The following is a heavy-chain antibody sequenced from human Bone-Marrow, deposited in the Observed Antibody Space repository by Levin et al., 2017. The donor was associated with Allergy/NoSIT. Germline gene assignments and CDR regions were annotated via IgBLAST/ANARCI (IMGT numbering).Heavy chain of an antibody. J-gene: IGHJ3*02. Sequence: SQTLSLTCTVSGGSISSGSYYWSWIRQPAGKGLEWIGRIFRSGSTNYNPSLKSRVTISVDTSKNQFSLKLTSVTATDTAVYYCAREAWTGDYYGAFDIRGQGTMVTVSS. CDR3: AREAWTGDYYGAFDI. CDR1: GGSISSGSYY. V-gene: IGHV4-61*02. CDR2: IFRSGST. D-gene: IGHD3-10*01.